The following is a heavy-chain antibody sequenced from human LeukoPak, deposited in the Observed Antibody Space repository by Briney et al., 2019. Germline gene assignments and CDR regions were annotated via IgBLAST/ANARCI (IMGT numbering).Heavy chain of an antibody. Sequence: ASVKVSCKASGYTFTGYYMHWVRQAPGQGLEWMGWINPNSGGTNYAQKFQGRVTMTRDTSISTAYMELSSLRSEDTAVYYCARERYCSGGSCYLSHWFDPWGQGSLVTVSS. CDR1: GYTFTGYY. CDR3: ARERYCSGGSCYLSHWFDP. CDR2: INPNSGGT. V-gene: IGHV1-2*02. J-gene: IGHJ5*02. D-gene: IGHD2-15*01.